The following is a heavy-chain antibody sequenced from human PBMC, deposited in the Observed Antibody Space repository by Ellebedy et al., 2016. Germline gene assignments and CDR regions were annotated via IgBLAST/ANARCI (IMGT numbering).Heavy chain of an antibody. CDR3: ARTTVVRFRRHPIDY. CDR1: GFTFSSYA. J-gene: IGHJ4*02. Sequence: GESLKISCAASGFTFSSYAMHWVRQAPGKGLEWVAVISYDGSNKYYADSVKGRFTISRDNSKNTLYLQMNSLRAEDTAVYYCARTTVVRFRRHPIDYWGQGTLVTVSS. V-gene: IGHV3-30-3*01. CDR2: ISYDGSNK. D-gene: IGHD4-23*01.